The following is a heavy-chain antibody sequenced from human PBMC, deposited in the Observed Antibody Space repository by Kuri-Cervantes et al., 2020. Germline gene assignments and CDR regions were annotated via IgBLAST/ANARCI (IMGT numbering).Heavy chain of an antibody. CDR3: ARGPDGAFDI. J-gene: IGHJ3*02. D-gene: IGHD5-24*01. Sequence: ETLSLTCAASGFTFSSYSMNWVRQAPGKGLEWVSYISSSSSTIYYADSVKGRFTISRDNAKNSLYLQMNSLRDEDTAVYYCARGPDGAFDIWGQGTMVTVSS. V-gene: IGHV3-48*02. CDR2: ISSSSSTI. CDR1: GFTFSSYS.